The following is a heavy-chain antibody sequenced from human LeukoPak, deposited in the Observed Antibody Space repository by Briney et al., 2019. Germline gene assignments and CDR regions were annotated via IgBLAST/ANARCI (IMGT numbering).Heavy chain of an antibody. D-gene: IGHD3-3*01. J-gene: IGHJ4*02. CDR3: AKVELSAFYDFWSAPSDY. Sequence: GGSLRLSCTASGFTFSSYAMSWVRQAPGKGLEWVSAISGSGGSTYYADSVKGRFTISRDNSKNTLYLQMNSLRAEDTAVYYCAKVELSAFYDFWSAPSDYWGQGTLVTVSS. CDR2: ISGSGGST. V-gene: IGHV3-23*01. CDR1: GFTFSSYA.